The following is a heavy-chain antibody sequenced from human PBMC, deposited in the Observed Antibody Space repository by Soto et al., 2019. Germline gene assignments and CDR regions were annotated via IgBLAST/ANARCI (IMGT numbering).Heavy chain of an antibody. CDR2: FDPEDGET. J-gene: IGHJ4*02. CDR1: GYTLTELS. CDR3: ATYSLYSSSWYYFDY. Sequence: ASVKVSCKVSGYTLTELSMHWVRQAPGKGLEWMGGFDPEDGETIYAQKFQGRVTMTEDTSTDTAYMELSSLRSEDTAVYYCATYSLYSSSWYYFDYWGQRTLVTVSS. V-gene: IGHV1-24*01. D-gene: IGHD6-13*01.